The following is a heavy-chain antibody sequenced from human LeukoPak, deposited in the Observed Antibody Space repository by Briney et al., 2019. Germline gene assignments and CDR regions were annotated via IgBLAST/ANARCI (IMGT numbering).Heavy chain of an antibody. CDR1: GFTFDDYA. Sequence: PGGSLRLSCAASGFTFDDYAMHWVRQAPGKGLEWVSGISWNSGSIGYADSVKGRFTISRDNAKNSLYLQMNSLRAEDTALYYCAATGGAVAGTFDYWGQGTLVTVSS. J-gene: IGHJ4*02. V-gene: IGHV3-9*01. D-gene: IGHD6-19*01. CDR3: AATGGAVAGTFDY. CDR2: ISWNSGSI.